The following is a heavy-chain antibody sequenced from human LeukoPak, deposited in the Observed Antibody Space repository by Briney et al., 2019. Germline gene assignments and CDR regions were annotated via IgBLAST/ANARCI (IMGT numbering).Heavy chain of an antibody. V-gene: IGHV3-21*01. CDR1: GFTFSSYS. CDR2: ISSTSTYI. D-gene: IGHD5-24*01. J-gene: IGHJ4*02. CDR3: ARTIEMATISYFDY. Sequence: GGSLRLSCAASGFTFSSYSMNWVRQAPGKGLEWVSSISSTSTYIDYADSVKGRFTISRDNAKNSLYLQMDSLRAGDTAVYYCARTIEMATISYFDYWGQGTLVTVSS.